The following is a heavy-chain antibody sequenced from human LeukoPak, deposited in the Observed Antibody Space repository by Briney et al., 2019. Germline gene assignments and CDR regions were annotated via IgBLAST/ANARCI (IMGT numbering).Heavy chain of an antibody. CDR1: GFTFSSYG. CDR3: AKGGLRNYYDSSDYRAFDI. V-gene: IGHV3-33*06. CDR2: IWYDGSNK. J-gene: IGHJ3*02. D-gene: IGHD3-22*01. Sequence: GRSLRLSCAASGFTFSSYGMHWVRQAPGKGLEWVAVIWYDGSNKYYADSVKGRFTISRDNSKNTLYLQMNSLRAEDTAVYHCAKGGLRNYYDSSDYRAFDIWGQGTMVTVSS.